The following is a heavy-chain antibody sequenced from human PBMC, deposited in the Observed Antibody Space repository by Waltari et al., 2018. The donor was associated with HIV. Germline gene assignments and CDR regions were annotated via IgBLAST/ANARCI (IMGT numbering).Heavy chain of an antibody. V-gene: IGHV3-74*01. J-gene: IGHJ6*02. CDR3: ARGDYRIAIFGVVKDDYYGLDV. CDR1: GFTFSSYW. Sequence: EVQLVESGGGLAQPGGSLRLSCMSSGFTFSSYWINWVRKAPGKGLVVVSPIQRDGMAASNWASVKGRFTIFRANAKNTVYLQMNSLRADDTAVYYCARGDYRIAIFGVVKDDYYGLDVWGQGTTVIFSS. CDR2: IQRDGMAA. D-gene: IGHD3-3*01.